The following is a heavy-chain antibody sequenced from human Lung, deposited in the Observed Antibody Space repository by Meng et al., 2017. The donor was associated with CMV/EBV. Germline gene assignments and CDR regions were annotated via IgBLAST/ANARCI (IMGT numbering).Heavy chain of an antibody. Sequence: QVQLVESGAEGKGPGSSVKGSCRASGGTFDRYTITWVRQAPGQGLEWMGKIIPILGKADSAQKFKGRVTITADKSAGTAYMELNSLRSEDTAVYYCARTGCSSSSWGWFDSWGQGTLVTVSS. CDR3: ARTGCSSSSWGWFDS. D-gene: IGHD2-2*01. V-gene: IGHV1-69*02. CDR2: IIPILGKA. J-gene: IGHJ5*01. CDR1: GGTFDRYT.